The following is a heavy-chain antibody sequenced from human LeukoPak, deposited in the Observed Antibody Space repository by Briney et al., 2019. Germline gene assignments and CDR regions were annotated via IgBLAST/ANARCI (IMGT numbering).Heavy chain of an antibody. J-gene: IGHJ3*02. CDR3: ARPGIAAAGTLMAFDI. CDR2: IYYSGST. D-gene: IGHD6-13*01. V-gene: IGHV4-59*01. CDR1: GGSISSYY. Sequence: PSETLSLTCTVSGGSISSYYWSWIRQPPGKGLEWIGYIYYSGSTNYNPSLKSRVTISVDTSKNQFSLKLSSVTAADTAVYYCARPGIAAAGTLMAFDIWGQGTMVTVSS.